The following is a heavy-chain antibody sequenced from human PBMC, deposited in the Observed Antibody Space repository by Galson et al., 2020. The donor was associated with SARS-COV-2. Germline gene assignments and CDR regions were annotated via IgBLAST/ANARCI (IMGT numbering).Heavy chain of an antibody. CDR3: AVPTSAPPEYGDYERHFDY. J-gene: IGHJ4*02. Sequence: SVKVSCKASGFTFTSSAVQWVRQARGQRLEWIGWIVVGSGYTNYAQKFVERVTITRDMSTSTAYMEVSSLRSEDTAVYYCAVPTSAPPEYGDYERHFDYWGQGTLVTVSS. D-gene: IGHD4-17*01. CDR2: IVVGSGYT. V-gene: IGHV1-58*01. CDR1: GFTFTSSA.